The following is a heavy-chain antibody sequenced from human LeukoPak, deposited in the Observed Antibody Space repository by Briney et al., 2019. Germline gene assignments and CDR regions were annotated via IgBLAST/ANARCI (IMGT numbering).Heavy chain of an antibody. CDR1: GYTFTSYD. CDR3: AKAGIVATMNADWFDP. V-gene: IGHV1-8*01. D-gene: IGHD5-12*01. J-gene: IGHJ5*02. Sequence: GASVKVSCNSSGYTFTSYDNNWVRQATGPGLEWMGWMNPNSGNTGYAQKFQGRVTMTRDTSISTAYMELSSLRSEDTAVYYCAKAGIVATMNADWFDPWGQGTLVTVSS. CDR2: MNPNSGNT.